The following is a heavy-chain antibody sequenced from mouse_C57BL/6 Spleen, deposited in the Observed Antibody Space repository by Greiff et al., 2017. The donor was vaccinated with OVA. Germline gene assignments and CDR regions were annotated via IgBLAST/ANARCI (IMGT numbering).Heavy chain of an antibody. D-gene: IGHD1-1*01. J-gene: IGHJ1*03. CDR2: ISDGGSYT. V-gene: IGHV5-4*01. CDR3: ARGGSSYFDV. CDR1: GFTFSSYA. Sequence: EVQLVESGGGLVKPGGSLKLSCAASGFTFSSYAMSWVRQTPEKRLEWVATISDGGSYTYYPDNVKGRFTISRDNAKNNLYLQMSHLKSEDTAMYYCARGGSSYFDVWGTGTTVTVSS.